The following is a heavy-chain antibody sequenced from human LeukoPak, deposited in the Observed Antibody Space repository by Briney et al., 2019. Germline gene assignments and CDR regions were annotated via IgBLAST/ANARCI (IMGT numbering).Heavy chain of an antibody. CDR2: ISAYNGNT. J-gene: IGHJ6*03. D-gene: IGHD3-16*01. Sequence: GASVKVSCKASGYTFTSYGISWVRQAPGQGLEWMGWISAYNGNTNYAQKFQGRVTMTRDTSTSTVYMELSSLRSEDTAVYYCARDQGGAGLHYMDVWGKGTTVTVSS. V-gene: IGHV1-18*01. CDR3: ARDQGGAGLHYMDV. CDR1: GYTFTSYG.